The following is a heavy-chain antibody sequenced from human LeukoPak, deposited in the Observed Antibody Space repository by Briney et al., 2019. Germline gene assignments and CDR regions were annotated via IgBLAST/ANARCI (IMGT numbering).Heavy chain of an antibody. D-gene: IGHD3-3*01. V-gene: IGHV1-24*01. J-gene: IGHJ3*02. CDR2: FDPEDGET. CDR3: AGSGASSLVAFDI. Sequence: ASVTVSCKVSGYTLTELSMHWVRQAPGKGLEWMGGFDPEDGETIYAQKFQGRVTMNEDTSTDTAYMELSSLRSEDTAVYYCAGSGASSLVAFDIWGQGTMVTVSS. CDR1: GYTLTELS.